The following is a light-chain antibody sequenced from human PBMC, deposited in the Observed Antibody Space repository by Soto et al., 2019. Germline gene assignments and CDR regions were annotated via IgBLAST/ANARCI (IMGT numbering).Light chain of an antibody. V-gene: IGKV3-15*01. CDR3: QQYNNWPPMA. Sequence: EIVMTQSPATLSVSPGERATLSCRASQSVSSNLAWYQQKPGQAARLLIYGASTRATGIPARFSGSGSGTGFTLTISSLQSADVAVCYCQQYNNWPPMAFGQGTKVEIK. J-gene: IGKJ1*01. CDR2: GAS. CDR1: QSVSSN.